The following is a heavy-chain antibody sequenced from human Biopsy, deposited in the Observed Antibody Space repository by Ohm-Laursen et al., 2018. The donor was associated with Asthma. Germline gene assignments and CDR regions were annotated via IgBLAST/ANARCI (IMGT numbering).Heavy chain of an antibody. CDR3: AKGYYYDSSGFDY. Sequence: SLRLSCSASGFTFSTYAMGWARQAPGKGLEWVSSISGSGSRTYYADSVKGRFTVSRDNSMNTLYLQMSSLRAEDTAVYYCAKGYYYDSSGFDYWGQGTLVTVSS. D-gene: IGHD3-22*01. CDR1: GFTFSTYA. J-gene: IGHJ4*02. CDR2: ISGSGSRT. V-gene: IGHV3-23*01.